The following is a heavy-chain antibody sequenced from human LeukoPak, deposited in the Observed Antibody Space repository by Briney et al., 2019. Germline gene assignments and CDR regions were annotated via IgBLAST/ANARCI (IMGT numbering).Heavy chain of an antibody. J-gene: IGHJ4*02. V-gene: IGHV3-23*01. CDR1: GFTFSSYA. CDR2: ISGSGGST. Sequence: GGSLRLSCAASGFTFSSYAMSWVRQAPGKGLEWVSAISGSGGSTYYADSVKGRFTISRDNSKNTLYLQMNSLKTEDTAVYYCTTDPPGYYFDYWGQGTLVTVSS. CDR3: TTDPPGYYFDY.